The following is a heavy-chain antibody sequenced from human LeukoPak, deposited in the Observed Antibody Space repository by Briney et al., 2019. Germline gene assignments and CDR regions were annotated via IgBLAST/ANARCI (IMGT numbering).Heavy chain of an antibody. D-gene: IGHD6-19*01. Sequence: GGSLRLSCAASGFTFDDYAMHWVRQAPGKGLEWVSGINWNSNSIGYADSVKGRFTISRDNAKNSLYLQMNSLRAEDTAFYYCAKGLGKSSGWATLDYWGQGTLVTVSS. CDR3: AKGLGKSSGWATLDY. J-gene: IGHJ4*02. V-gene: IGHV3-9*01. CDR1: GFTFDDYA. CDR2: INWNSNSI.